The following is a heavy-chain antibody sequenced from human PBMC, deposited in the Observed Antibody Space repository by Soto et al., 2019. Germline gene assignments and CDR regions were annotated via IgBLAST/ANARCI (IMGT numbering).Heavy chain of an antibody. Sequence: QVQLQESGPGLVKPSETLSLTCTVSGGSMSSYYWSWIRQPPGKGLEWVGYIYYSGSTNYNPSLKSRVTISVDTSKNQFSLKLTSVTAADTAVYYCARRYGWSFDYWGQGTLVTVFS. CDR1: GGSMSSYY. V-gene: IGHV4-59*08. CDR3: ARRYGWSFDY. J-gene: IGHJ4*02. CDR2: IYYSGST. D-gene: IGHD6-19*01.